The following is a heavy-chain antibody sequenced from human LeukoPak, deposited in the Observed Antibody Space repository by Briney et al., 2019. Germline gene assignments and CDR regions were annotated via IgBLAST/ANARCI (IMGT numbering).Heavy chain of an antibody. Sequence: GRSLTLSCPPAAFTLTSSAMSCVSQAPGNGLEWDSAIPDSGADTIYAGSGTGRFTISRDHSKNTLYLQMNSLRAEDTAVYYCASRIVGAPGPFDYWGQGTLVTVSS. CDR1: AFTLTSSA. J-gene: IGHJ4*02. D-gene: IGHD1-26*01. CDR2: IPDSGADT. V-gene: IGHV3-23*01. CDR3: ASRIVGAPGPFDY.